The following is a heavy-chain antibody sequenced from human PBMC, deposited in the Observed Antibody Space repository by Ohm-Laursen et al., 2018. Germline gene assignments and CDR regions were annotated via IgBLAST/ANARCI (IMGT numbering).Heavy chain of an antibody. CDR3: ARRSSWPDY. CDR2: ISWNSGSI. J-gene: IGHJ4*02. D-gene: IGHD6-13*01. CDR1: GFNFGAYA. Sequence: SLRLSCSASGFNFGAYAMYWVRQAPGKGLEWVSGISWNSGSIGYADSVKGRFTISRDNAKNSLYLQMNSLRAEDTAVYYCARRSSWPDYWGQGTLVTVSS. V-gene: IGHV3-9*01.